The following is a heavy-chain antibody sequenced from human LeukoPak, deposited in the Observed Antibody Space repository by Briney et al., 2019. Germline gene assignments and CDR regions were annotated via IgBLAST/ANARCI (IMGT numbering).Heavy chain of an antibody. CDR1: GGSISSSSYY. CDR2: IYYSGST. D-gene: IGHD1-1*01. CDR3: ARDSYRVPLDP. J-gene: IGHJ5*02. V-gene: IGHV4-39*07. Sequence: PSETLSLTCTVSGGSISSSSYYWGWIRQPPGKGLEWIGSIYYSGSTYYNPSLKSRVTISVDTSKNQFSLKLSSVTAADTAVYYCARDSYRVPLDPWGQGTLVTVSS.